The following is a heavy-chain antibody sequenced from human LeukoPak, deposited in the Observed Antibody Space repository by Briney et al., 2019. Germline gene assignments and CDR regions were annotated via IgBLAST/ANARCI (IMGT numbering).Heavy chain of an antibody. CDR3: ARLTPYGDFYFDN. CDR2: IYVGSST. CDR1: GFSISSGRYH. J-gene: IGHJ4*02. Sequence: SQPLSLPCSVPGFSISSGRYHWSWIRQPAGKGLEWIGRIYVGSSTNYNPSLNRPATISADPSKHQFSLKVTSVTAADTAVYFCARLTPYGDFYFDNWGQGMSVTVSP. D-gene: IGHD4-17*01. V-gene: IGHV4-61*02.